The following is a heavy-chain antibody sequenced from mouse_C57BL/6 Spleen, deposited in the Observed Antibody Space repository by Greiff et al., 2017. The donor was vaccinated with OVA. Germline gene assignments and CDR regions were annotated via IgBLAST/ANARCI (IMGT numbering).Heavy chain of an antibody. CDR1: GYTFTSYW. CDR2: IDPSDSET. V-gene: IGHV1-52*01. J-gene: IGHJ4*01. CDR3: ARHSGDYAMDY. Sequence: QVQLQQPGAELVRPGSSVKLSCKASGYTFTSYWMHWVKQRPIQGLEWIGNIDPSDSETHYNQKFKDKATLTVDKSSSTAYMQLSSLTSEDSAVYYCARHSGDYAMDYWGQGTSVTVSS.